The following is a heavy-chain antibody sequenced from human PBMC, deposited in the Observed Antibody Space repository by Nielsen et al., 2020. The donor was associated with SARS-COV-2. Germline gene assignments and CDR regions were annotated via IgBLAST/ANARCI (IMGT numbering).Heavy chain of an antibody. Sequence: SETLSLTCTVSGESINSEGYYWSWIRQNPGKGLEWIGYIDYRGITYYNTSLRSRASISVDTSKNQFSLRLISVTAADTAVYYCARDDPQRLLHVGWYDPWGRGTLVTVSS. V-gene: IGHV4-31*03. D-gene: IGHD1-26*01. CDR2: IDYRGIT. J-gene: IGHJ5*02. CDR1: GESINSEGYY. CDR3: ARDDPQRLLHVGWYDP.